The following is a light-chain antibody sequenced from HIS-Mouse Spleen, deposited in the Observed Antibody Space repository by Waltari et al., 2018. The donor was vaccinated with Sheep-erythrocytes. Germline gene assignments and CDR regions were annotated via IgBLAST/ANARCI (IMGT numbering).Light chain of an antibody. CDR3: CSYAGSSTPWV. J-gene: IGLJ3*02. CDR2: EGR. V-gene: IGLV2-23*01. Sequence: QSALTQPASVSGSPGQSITISCTGSSSDVGSYNLFSWYQQHPGKAPKLMIYEGRKRPSGVSNRFSGSKSGNTASLTISGLQAEDEADYYCCSYAGSSTPWVFGGGTKLTVL. CDR1: SSDVGSYNL.